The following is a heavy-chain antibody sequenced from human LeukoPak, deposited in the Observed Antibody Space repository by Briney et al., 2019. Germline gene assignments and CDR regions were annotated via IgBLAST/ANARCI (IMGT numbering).Heavy chain of an antibody. CDR1: CYTFTSYG. CDR2: ISAYNGNT. J-gene: IGHJ3*02. CDR3: ARDRFDCSSTSCPYGDAFDI. V-gene: IGHV1-18*01. Sequence: ASVKVSCKASCYTFTSYGISWVRQAPGQGLEWMGWISAYNGNTNYAQKLQGRVTMTTDTSTSTAYMELRSLRSDDTAVYYCARDRFDCSSTSCPYGDAFDIWGQGTMVTVSS. D-gene: IGHD2-2*01.